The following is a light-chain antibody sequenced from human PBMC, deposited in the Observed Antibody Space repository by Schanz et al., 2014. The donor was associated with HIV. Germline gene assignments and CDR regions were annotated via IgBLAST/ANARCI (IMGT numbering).Light chain of an antibody. CDR3: SSYTIINTPVL. CDR1: SSDIGAYNY. V-gene: IGLV2-14*03. Sequence: QSVLTQPASVSGSPGQSITISCTGTSSDIGAYNYVSWYQQHPGRAPKLVISDVSSRPSGVSNRFPGSKSGNTASLTISGLQAEDEADYYCSSYTIINTPVLFGGGTKLTVL. CDR2: DVS. J-gene: IGLJ2*01.